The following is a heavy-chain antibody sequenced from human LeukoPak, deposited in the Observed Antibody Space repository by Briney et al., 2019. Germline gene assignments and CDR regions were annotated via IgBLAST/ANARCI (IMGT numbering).Heavy chain of an antibody. V-gene: IGHV3-21*01. CDR3: ATSTLYDFWSGYLFDY. Sequence: GGSLRLSCAASGFTFSSYGMNWVRQAPGKGLERVSSISSSSSYIYYADSVKGRFTISRDNAKNSLYLQMNSLRAEDTAVYYCATSTLYDFWSGYLFDYWGQGTLATVSS. CDR1: GFTFSSYG. D-gene: IGHD3-3*01. CDR2: ISSSSSYI. J-gene: IGHJ4*02.